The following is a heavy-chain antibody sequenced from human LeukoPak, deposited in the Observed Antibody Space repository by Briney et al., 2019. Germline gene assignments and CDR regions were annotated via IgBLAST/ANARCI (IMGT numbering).Heavy chain of an antibody. CDR3: ASGTECGGDCYSL. CDR1: GGSISSGGYS. Sequence: SETLSLTCAVSGGSISSGGYSWSWIRQPPGKGLERIGYIYHSGSTYYNPSLKSRVTISVDRSKNQFSLKLSSVTAADTAVYYCASGTECGGDCYSLWGQGTLVTVSS. D-gene: IGHD2-21*02. J-gene: IGHJ4*02. V-gene: IGHV4-30-2*01. CDR2: IYHSGST.